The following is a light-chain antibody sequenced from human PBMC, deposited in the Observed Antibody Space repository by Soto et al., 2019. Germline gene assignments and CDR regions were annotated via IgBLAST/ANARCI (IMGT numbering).Light chain of an antibody. CDR2: GAS. CDR3: HQYGSSPT. V-gene: IGKV3-20*01. J-gene: IGKJ1*01. CDR1: QSVSSSD. Sequence: EIVLTQSPGTLSLSPGERATLSCRASQSVSSSDLAWYQQKPGQAPRLLIYGASSRATGIPDRFSGSGSGTDFTLTISRLEPEDFAVYYCHQYGSSPTFGQGTKVEIK.